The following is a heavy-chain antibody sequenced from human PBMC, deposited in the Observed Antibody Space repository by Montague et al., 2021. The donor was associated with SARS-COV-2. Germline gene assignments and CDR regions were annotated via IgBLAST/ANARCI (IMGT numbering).Heavy chain of an antibody. CDR2: IYTSGST. CDR1: GGSISSYY. J-gene: IGHJ3*02. V-gene: IGHV4-4*07. CDR3: ARGALFYDSSGYYSDAFDI. D-gene: IGHD3-22*01. Sequence: SETLSLTCTVSGGSISSYYWNWIRQSAGNGLEWIGRIYTSGSTNYDPSLKSRATMSVDTSKNQFSLKLSSVTAADTAVYYCARGALFYDSSGYYSDAFDIWGQGTMVTVSS.